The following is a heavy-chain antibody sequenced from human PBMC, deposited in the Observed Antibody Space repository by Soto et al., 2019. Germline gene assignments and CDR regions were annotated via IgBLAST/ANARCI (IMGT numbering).Heavy chain of an antibody. CDR1: GFNFSTFE. CDR2: ISSSGYTK. V-gene: IGHV3-48*03. Sequence: LLVESGGGLVQPGGSLRLSCAVSGFNFSTFEMNWVRQAPGKGLEWISYISSSGYTKFYADPVKGRFTFSRDNTKNSLYLQMNSLRGEDTAVYYCARGADYWFFDLWGRGTLVTVSS. CDR3: ARGADYWFFDL. J-gene: IGHJ2*01.